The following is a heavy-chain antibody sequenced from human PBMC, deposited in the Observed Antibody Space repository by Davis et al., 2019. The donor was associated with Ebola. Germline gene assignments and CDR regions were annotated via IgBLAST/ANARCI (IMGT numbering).Heavy chain of an antibody. CDR1: GFTFSDNW. V-gene: IGHV3-74*01. CDR3: TRDIYGSGGDWFDP. CDR2: INRDGTTK. J-gene: IGHJ5*02. D-gene: IGHD3-10*01. Sequence: HTGGSLRLSCRVSGFTFSDNWMTWVRQVPGKGLVWVSSINRDGTTKTYPDSVKGRFTISRDNDKDSLYLQMNSLRVEDTATYYCTRDIYGSGGDWFDPWGQGTLVTVSS.